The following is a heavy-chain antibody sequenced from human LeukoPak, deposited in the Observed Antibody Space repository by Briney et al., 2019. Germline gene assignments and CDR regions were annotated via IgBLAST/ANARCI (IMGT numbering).Heavy chain of an antibody. D-gene: IGHD3-22*01. Sequence: GASVKVSCKASGYTFTSYYMHWVRQAPGQGLEWMGIINPSGGSTSYAQKFQGRVTMTRDMSTSTVYMELSSLRSEDTAVYYCARVSYNDSSGYRHFDYWGQGTLVTVSS. CDR2: INPSGGST. CDR1: GYTFTSYY. J-gene: IGHJ4*02. CDR3: ARVSYNDSSGYRHFDY. V-gene: IGHV1-46*01.